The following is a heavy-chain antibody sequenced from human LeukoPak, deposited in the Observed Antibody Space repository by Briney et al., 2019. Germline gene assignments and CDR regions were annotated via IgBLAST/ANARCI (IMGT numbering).Heavy chain of an antibody. J-gene: IGHJ6*03. CDR2: INPNSGGT. V-gene: IGHV1-2*02. Sequence: ASVKVSCKASGYTFTGYYMHWVRQAPGQGLEWMGWINPNSGGTNYAQKFQGRVTMTRDTSISTAYMELSRLRSDDTAVYYCASGSVYGSGSYYDRYYYYYYMDVWGKGTTVTVSS. D-gene: IGHD3-10*01. CDR3: ASGSVYGSGSYYDRYYYYYYMDV. CDR1: GYTFTGYY.